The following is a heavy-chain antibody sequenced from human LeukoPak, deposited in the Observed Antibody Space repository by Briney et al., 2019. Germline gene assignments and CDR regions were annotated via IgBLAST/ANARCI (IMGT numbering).Heavy chain of an antibody. CDR3: ARGGFCTGTSCSPSAPAPYYYYGMDA. CDR2: ISSSGSYT. V-gene: IGHV3-11*06. CDR1: GFTFSDYY. J-gene: IGHJ6*02. Sequence: GSLRLSCAASGFTFSDYYMSWIRQAPGKGLEWVSYISSSGSYTNYADSVKGRFTISRDNAKNSLYLQMNSLRAEDTAVYYCARGGFCTGTSCSPSAPAPYYYYGMDAWGQGTTVTVSS. D-gene: IGHD2-2*01.